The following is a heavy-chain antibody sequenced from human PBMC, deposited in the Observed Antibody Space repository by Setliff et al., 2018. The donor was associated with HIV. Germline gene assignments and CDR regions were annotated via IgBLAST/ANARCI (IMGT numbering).Heavy chain of an antibody. J-gene: IGHJ6*03. Sequence: ASVKVSCKASGYTFATYGISWVRQAPGQGLEWMGWISPYNGNTNYAQKVQGRVTMTTDTSTSTAYMELRNPRSDDTALYYCARVRNHLAVSPWYSYMDVWGKGTTVTVSS. D-gene: IGHD6-19*01. CDR1: GYTFATYG. CDR3: ARVRNHLAVSPWYSYMDV. V-gene: IGHV1-18*01. CDR2: ISPYNGNT.